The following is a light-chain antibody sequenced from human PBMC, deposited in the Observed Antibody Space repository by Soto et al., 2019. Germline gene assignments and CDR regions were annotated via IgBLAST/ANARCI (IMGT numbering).Light chain of an antibody. J-gene: IGLJ2*01. CDR3: SSYTSSSTVV. CDR2: DVS. CDR1: SSDVGGYNY. Sequence: QSALTQPPSVSGSPGQSITISCTGTSSDVGGYNYVSWYQQHPGKAPKLMIYDVSNRPSGVPNRFSGSKSGNTASLTISGLQAEDEADYYCSSYTSSSTVVFGGGTKLTVL. V-gene: IGLV2-14*01.